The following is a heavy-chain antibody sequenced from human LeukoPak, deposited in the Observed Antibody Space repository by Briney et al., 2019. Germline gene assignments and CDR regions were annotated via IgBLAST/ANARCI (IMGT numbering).Heavy chain of an antibody. CDR1: GFTFSNYA. CDR2: ISYDGSNK. Sequence: GGSLRLSCTASGFTFSNYAMHWVRQAPGKGLEWVTVISYDGSNKYYADSAKGRFTVSRDNAKNLLYLQMNSLRAEDTALYYCARGASYWGQGTLVTVSS. V-gene: IGHV3-30-3*01. J-gene: IGHJ4*02. CDR3: ARGASY. D-gene: IGHD3-16*01.